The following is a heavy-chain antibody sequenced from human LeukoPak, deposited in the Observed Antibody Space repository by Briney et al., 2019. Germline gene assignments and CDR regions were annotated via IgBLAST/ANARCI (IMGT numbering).Heavy chain of an antibody. J-gene: IGHJ4*02. CDR3: ARVPPYGSGRGYFDY. V-gene: IGHV4-34*01. Sequence: PSETLSLICAVYGGSFSGYYWSWIRQPPGKGLEWIGEINHSGSTNYNPSLKSRVTISVDTSKNQFSLKLSSVTAADTAVYYCARVPPYGSGRGYFDYWGQGTLVTVSS. CDR1: GGSFSGYY. D-gene: IGHD3-10*01. CDR2: INHSGST.